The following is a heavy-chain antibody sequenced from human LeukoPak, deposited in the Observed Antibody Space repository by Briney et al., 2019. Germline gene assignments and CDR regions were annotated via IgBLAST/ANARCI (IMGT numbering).Heavy chain of an antibody. V-gene: IGHV3-33*01. CDR3: ARDVQPDYYGMDV. CDR1: GFTFSSYG. Sequence: GRSLRLSCAAFGFTFSSYGMHWVRQAPGKGLEWVAVIWYDGSNKYYADSVKGRVTISRDNSKNTLYLQMNSLRAEDTAVYYCARDVQPDYYGMDVWGQGTTVTVSS. J-gene: IGHJ6*02. CDR2: IWYDGSNK.